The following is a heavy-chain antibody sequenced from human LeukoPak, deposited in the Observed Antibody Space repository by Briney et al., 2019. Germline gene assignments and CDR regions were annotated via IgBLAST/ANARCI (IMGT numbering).Heavy chain of an antibody. D-gene: IGHD3-22*01. CDR3: ARDYDSSCYYPRGMDV. CDR1: GGTFSSYA. V-gene: IGHV1-69*04. Sequence: ASVKVSRKASGGTFSSYAISWVRQAPGQGLEWMGRIIPILGIANYAQKFQGRVTITADKFTSTAYMELSSLRSEDTAVYYCARDYDSSCYYPRGMDVWGQGTTVTVSS. J-gene: IGHJ6*02. CDR2: IIPILGIA.